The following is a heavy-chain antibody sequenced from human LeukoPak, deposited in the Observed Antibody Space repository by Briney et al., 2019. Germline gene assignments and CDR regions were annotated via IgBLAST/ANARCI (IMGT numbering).Heavy chain of an antibody. Sequence: ASVKVSCKASGYTFTSYAMNWVRQAPGQGLEWMGWINTNAGNPTYAQGFTGRFVFSLDTSVSTAYLQISSLKAEDTAVYYCARLPTLYSSSWYDYWGQGTLVTVSS. CDR1: GYTFTSYA. CDR3: ARLPTLYSSSWYDY. J-gene: IGHJ4*02. V-gene: IGHV7-4-1*02. CDR2: INTNAGNP. D-gene: IGHD6-13*01.